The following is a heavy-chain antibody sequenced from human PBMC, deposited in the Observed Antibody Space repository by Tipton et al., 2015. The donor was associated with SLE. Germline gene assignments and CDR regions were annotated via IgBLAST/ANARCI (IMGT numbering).Heavy chain of an antibody. CDR3: ARAYYYGSGSYVYYYYMDV. D-gene: IGHD3-10*01. V-gene: IGHV1-69*06. CDR2: IIPIFGTA. Sequence: QLVQSGAEVKKPGASVKVSCKASGGTFSSYAISWVRQAPGQGLEWMGGIIPIFGTANYAQKFQGRVTITADKSTSTAYMELSSLRSEDTAVYYCARAYYYGSGSYVYYYYMDVWGKGTTVTVSS. CDR1: GGTFSSYA. J-gene: IGHJ6*03.